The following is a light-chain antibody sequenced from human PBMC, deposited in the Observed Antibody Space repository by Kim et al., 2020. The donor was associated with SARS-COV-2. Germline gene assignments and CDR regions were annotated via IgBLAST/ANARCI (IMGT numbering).Light chain of an antibody. Sequence: SYELTQPPSVSVSPGQTANISCSGDNLGAKDVSWYQQKPGQSPVLVIYQDKKRPSGIPERFSGSNSGNTATLTISGTQALDEADYYCQAWDSGTHYVFGSGTKVTVL. CDR3: QAWDSGTHYV. CDR2: QDK. J-gene: IGLJ1*01. CDR1: NLGAKD. V-gene: IGLV3-1*01.